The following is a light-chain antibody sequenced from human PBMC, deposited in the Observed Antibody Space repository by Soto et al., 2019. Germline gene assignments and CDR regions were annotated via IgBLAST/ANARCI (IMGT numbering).Light chain of an antibody. CDR1: QCISSW. CDR3: QQYNSYSST. Sequence: DIHMTQSPSTLSASVGDRVTITCRASQCISSWLAWYKQKPGKAPKLLIYDASILESGVPSRFSGVGSGTDFTLTISSLQPDDFATYYCQQYNSYSSTFGQGTKVEIK. J-gene: IGKJ1*01. CDR2: DAS. V-gene: IGKV1-5*01.